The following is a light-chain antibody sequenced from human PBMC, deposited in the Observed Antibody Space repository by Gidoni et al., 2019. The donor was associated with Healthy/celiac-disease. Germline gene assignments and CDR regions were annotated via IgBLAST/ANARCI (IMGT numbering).Light chain of an antibody. CDR2: DVS. CDR3: SSYTSSITLV. CDR1: SSDVGGYDS. V-gene: IGLV2-14*01. Sequence: QSALTQPASVSGSPGQPLTISCTGTSSDVGGYDSVSWYQQHPGKAPKLMIYDVSNRPSGVSYRFSGSKSGNTASLTISGLQAEDEADYYCSSYTSSITLVFGGGTKLTVL. J-gene: IGLJ3*02.